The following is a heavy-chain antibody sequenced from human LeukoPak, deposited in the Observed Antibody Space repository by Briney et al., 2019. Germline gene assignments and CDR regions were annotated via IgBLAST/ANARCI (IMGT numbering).Heavy chain of an antibody. Sequence: PGGSLRLSCAASGFTFSSYAMHWVRQAPGKGLEWVAVISYDGSNKYYADSVKGRFTISRDNSKNTLYLQMNSLRAEDTAVYYCAKEYSSSWPHFDYWGQGTLVTVSS. CDR1: GFTFSSYA. J-gene: IGHJ4*02. D-gene: IGHD6-13*01. V-gene: IGHV3-30-3*01. CDR2: ISYDGSNK. CDR3: AKEYSSSWPHFDY.